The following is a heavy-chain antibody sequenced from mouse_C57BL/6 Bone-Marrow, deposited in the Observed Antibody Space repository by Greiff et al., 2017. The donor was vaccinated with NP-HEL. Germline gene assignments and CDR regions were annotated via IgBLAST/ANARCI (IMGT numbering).Heavy chain of an antibody. CDR3: ARDDGSPMDY. CDR2: INPNNGGT. D-gene: IGHD2-3*01. Sequence: EVQLQQSGPELVKPGASVKISCKASGYTFTDYYMNWVKQSHGKSLEWIGDINPNNGGTSYNQKFKGTATLTVDKSSSTAYMELRSLTSEDSAVYYCARDDGSPMDYWGQGTSVTVSS. CDR1: GYTFTDYY. J-gene: IGHJ4*01. V-gene: IGHV1-26*01.